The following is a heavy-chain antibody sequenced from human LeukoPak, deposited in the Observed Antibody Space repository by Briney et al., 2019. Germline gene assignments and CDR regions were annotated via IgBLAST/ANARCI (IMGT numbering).Heavy chain of an antibody. CDR1: GFTLSSYG. V-gene: IGHV3-30*18. J-gene: IGHJ6*02. D-gene: IGHD3-3*01. CDR2: ISYDGSNK. Sequence: GGSPRLSCAASGFTLSSYGMHWVRQAPGKGLEWVAVISYDGSNKYYADSVKGRFTISRDNSKNTLYLQMNSLRAEDTAVYYCAKDFRPITIFGVVSWYYGMDVWGQGTTVTVSS. CDR3: AKDFRPITIFGVVSWYYGMDV.